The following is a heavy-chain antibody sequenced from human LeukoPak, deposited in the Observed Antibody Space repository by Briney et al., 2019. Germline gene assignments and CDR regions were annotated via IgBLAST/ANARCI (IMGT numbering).Heavy chain of an antibody. CDR1: GASFSSSPYY. J-gene: IGHJ4*02. CDR2: VYDSGST. V-gene: IGHV4-39*07. D-gene: IGHD6-6*01. Sequence: SETLSLTCTVSGASFSSSPYYWGWIRQPPGKGLDWIGSVYDSGSTFYNPSLKSRVTISIDTFKNQFSLKLTSVTAADTAVYYCAKTGSSIAARPPDYWGQGTLVIVSS. CDR3: AKTGSSIAARPPDY.